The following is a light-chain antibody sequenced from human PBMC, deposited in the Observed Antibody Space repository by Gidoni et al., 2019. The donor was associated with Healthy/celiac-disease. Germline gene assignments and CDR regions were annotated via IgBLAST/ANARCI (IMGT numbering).Light chain of an antibody. CDR1: QSVSSY. CDR2: DAS. V-gene: IGKV3-11*01. J-gene: IGKJ4*01. CDR3: QLEVT. Sequence: EIVLTQSPATLSLSPGERATLSCRASQSVSSYLAWYQQKPGQAPRLLIYDASNRATGIPPRFSGSGSGTDFTLTISSLEPEYFAVYYCQLEVTFGGGTKVEIK.